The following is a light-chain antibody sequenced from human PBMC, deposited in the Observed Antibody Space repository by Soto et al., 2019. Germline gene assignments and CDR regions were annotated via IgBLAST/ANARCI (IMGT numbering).Light chain of an antibody. CDR3: WQRYNGWPVT. V-gene: IGKV3-11*02. CDR1: PSVANF. CDR2: CAL. Sequence: EILFTQSPATLSLSPGERATLPCRASPSVANFVAWYQQKPGQSPRHLIYCALSRADGIPARFSSSSSGGDVILTISSLEHAEASAYYCWQRYNGWPVTFGHGTRLEIK. J-gene: IGKJ5*01.